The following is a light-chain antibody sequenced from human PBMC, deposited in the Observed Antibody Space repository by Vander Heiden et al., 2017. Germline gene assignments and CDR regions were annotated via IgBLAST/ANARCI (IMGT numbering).Light chain of an antibody. V-gene: IGKV1-39*01. CDR2: AAS. CDR1: QSISSY. J-gene: IGKJ4*01. Sequence: DIQMTQSPSSLSASVGDRVTITCRASQSISSYLNWYQQKPGKAPKLLIYAASSLQSGVPSRFSGSGYGTDFTLTISSRQPEDFAPYYCQQTYSTLPLTFGGGTKVEIK. CDR3: QQTYSTLPLT.